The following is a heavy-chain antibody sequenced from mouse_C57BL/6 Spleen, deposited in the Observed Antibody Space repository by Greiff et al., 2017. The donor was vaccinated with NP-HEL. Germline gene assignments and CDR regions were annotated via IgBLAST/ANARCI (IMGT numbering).Heavy chain of an antibody. J-gene: IGHJ2*01. CDR2: ISYSGST. Sequence: EVQLVESGPGLVKPSPTLSLSCSVTGYSITSDYWNWIRKFPGNKLEYIGYISYSGSTYNNPSPKSRISIIRDTSKNQYYLQLNSVTTEDTATYYCARGRYFDYWGQGTTLTVSS. CDR3: ARGRYFDY. CDR1: GYSITSDY. V-gene: IGHV3-8*01.